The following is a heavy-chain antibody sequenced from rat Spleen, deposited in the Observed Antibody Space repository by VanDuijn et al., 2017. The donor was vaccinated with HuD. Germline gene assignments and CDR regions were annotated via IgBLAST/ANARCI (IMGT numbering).Heavy chain of an antibody. CDR2: ISTGAVNT. J-gene: IGHJ4*01. Sequence: EVRLVESGGGLVQPGRSMKLSCAASGFTFSNYYMAWVRQAPTKGLEWVASISTGAVNTYYRDSVKVRFTISRDNAKITLFLQMDSLRSEDTATYSCARHAGYYSGDYIMDAWGQGASVTVSS. D-gene: IGHD1-1*01. CDR3: ARHAGYYSGDYIMDA. CDR1: GFTFSNYY. V-gene: IGHV5-25*01.